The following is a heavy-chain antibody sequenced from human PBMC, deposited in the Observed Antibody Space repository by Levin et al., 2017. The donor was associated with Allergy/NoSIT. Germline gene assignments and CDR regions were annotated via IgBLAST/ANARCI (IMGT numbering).Heavy chain of an antibody. CDR3: ARLGNWGWDDY. CDR2: IYPHDSDI. V-gene: IGHV5-51*01. D-gene: IGHD7-27*01. Sequence: GESLKISCRGSGYSFAPYWIGWVRQMPGKGLEWIGVIYPHDSDIRYSPSFQGQVTISADKSISTAYLQWSSLKASDTANYYCARLGNWGWDDYWGQGTLVTVSS. CDR1: GYSFAPYW. J-gene: IGHJ4*02.